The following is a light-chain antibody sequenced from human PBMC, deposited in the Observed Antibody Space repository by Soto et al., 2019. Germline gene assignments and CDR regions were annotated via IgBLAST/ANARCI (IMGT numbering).Light chain of an antibody. CDR3: HQRQSSPRT. J-gene: IGKJ1*01. Sequence: IVLTQSPSTLSAFPGDRVTLSCRASQALNTRLAWYQHKPGQAPRLLIYLTSNRPAGVPSRFSAWGSETDFTLAISDVQPEDFAVYYCHQRQSSPRTFGQGTKVDIK. V-gene: IGKV3-11*01. CDR1: QALNTR. CDR2: LTS.